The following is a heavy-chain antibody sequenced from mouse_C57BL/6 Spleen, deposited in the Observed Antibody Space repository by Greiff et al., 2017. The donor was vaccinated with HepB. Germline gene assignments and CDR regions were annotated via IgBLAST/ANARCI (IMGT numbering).Heavy chain of an antibody. J-gene: IGHJ3*01. V-gene: IGHV7-3*01. CDR1: GFTFTDYY. CDR3: ARFYYYGSSYGGFAY. CDR2: IRNKANGYTT. D-gene: IGHD1-1*01. Sequence: DVQLVESGGGLVQPGGSLSLSCAASGFTFTDYYMSWVRQPPGKALEWLGFIRNKANGYTTEYSASVKGRFTISRDNSQSILYLQMNALRAEDSATYYCARFYYYGSSYGGFAYWGKGTLVTVSA.